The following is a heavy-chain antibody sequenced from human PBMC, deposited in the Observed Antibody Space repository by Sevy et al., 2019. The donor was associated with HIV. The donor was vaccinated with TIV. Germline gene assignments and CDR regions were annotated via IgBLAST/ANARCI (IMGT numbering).Heavy chain of an antibody. CDR3: ARDGGIVVRYYYYGMDV. J-gene: IGHJ6*02. V-gene: IGHV3-21*01. CDR1: GFTFSSYS. CDR2: ISSSSSYI. Sequence: GGSLRLSCAASGFTFSSYSMNRVRQAPGKGLEWVSSISSSSSYIYYADSVKGRFTISRANAKNSLYLQMNSLRAEDTAVYYCARDGGIVVRYYYYGMDVWGQGTTVTVSS. D-gene: IGHD2-2*01.